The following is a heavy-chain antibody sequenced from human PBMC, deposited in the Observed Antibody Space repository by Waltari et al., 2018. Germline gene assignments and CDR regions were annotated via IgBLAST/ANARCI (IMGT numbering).Heavy chain of an antibody. CDR1: GFSCSSEA. V-gene: IGHV3-23*01. D-gene: IGHD3-16*01. Sequence: EVQLLESGGGLVQPGGSLRLSCAASGFSCSSEAMTWVRQAPGKGLEWVSSISGSGAAIYYADSVKGRFTIARDNSKNTLYLQMISLRAEDTAVYYCAEAGLYVRDYYYDYSMGVWGQGTTVTVSS. J-gene: IGHJ6*02. CDR3: AEAGLYVRDYYYDYSMGV. CDR2: ISGSGAAI.